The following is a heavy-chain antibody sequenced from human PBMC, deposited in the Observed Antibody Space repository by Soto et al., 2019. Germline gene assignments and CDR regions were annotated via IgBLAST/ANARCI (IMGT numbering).Heavy chain of an antibody. D-gene: IGHD2-21*01. J-gene: IGHJ4*02. CDR2: IYHSGST. CDR3: ARDAYYSDGGAYHRIFDH. CDR1: GDSISSSNW. V-gene: IGHV4-4*02. Sequence: SETLSLTCAVSGDSISSSNWWSWVRQPPGKGLEWIGEIYHSGSTSYNPSLKNRLTISVDKSKNQFSLNLNSVTAADTAVYYCARDAYYSDGGAYHRIFDHWGQGALVTVSS.